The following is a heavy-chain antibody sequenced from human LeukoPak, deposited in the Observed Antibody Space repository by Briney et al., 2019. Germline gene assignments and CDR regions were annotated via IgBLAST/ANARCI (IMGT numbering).Heavy chain of an antibody. CDR2: IYYSGST. Sequence: SETLSLTCTVSGGSISSSSYYWGWIRQPPGKGLEWIGSIYYSGSTYYNPSLKSRVTISVDTSKNQFSLKLSSVTAADTAVYYCARERRYSYGYYYFDYWGQGTLVTVSS. J-gene: IGHJ4*02. V-gene: IGHV4-39*07. CDR3: ARERRYSYGYYYFDY. D-gene: IGHD5-18*01. CDR1: GGSISSSSYY.